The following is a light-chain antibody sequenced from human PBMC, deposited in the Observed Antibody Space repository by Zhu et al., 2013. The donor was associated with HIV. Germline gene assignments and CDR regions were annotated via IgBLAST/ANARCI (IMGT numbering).Light chain of an antibody. J-gene: IGKJ1*01. CDR1: QSISSY. CDR3: QQSYSTPPT. V-gene: IGKV1-39*01. Sequence: DVQLTQSPSSLSASVGDRVTITCRASQSISSYLNWYQQKPGKAPKLLIYAASSLQSGVPSSFSGSGSGTDFTLTISSLQREDFATYFCQQSYSTPPTFGQGTKVEIK. CDR2: AAS.